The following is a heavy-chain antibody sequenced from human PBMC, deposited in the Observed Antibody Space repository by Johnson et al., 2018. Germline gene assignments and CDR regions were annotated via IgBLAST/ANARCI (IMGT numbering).Heavy chain of an antibody. CDR2: ISSSSRTI. J-gene: IGHJ1*01. CDR1: GLSFSSYS. CDR3: ARVTTDFYDSSGYGFQH. V-gene: IGHV3-48*01. D-gene: IGHD3-22*01. Sequence: VQLVESGGGLVQPGGSLRLSCEATGLSFSSYSLNWVHQAPGKGLEWISYISSSSRTIYYADSVKGRFTISRDDAKNSLYLQMNSLRAEDTAVYYCARVTTDFYDSSGYGFQHWGQGTLVTVSS.